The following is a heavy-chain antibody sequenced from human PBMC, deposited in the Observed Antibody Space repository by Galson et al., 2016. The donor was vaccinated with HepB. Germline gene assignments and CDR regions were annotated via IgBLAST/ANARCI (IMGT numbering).Heavy chain of an antibody. V-gene: IGHV3-30*03. D-gene: IGHD7-27*01. CDR2: ISYDGSNK. CDR1: ESTFSSYV. CDR3: ASLTAPGS. Sequence: SLRLSCAASESTFSSYVMHWVRQAPGKGLEWVALISYDGSNKYYADSVKGRFTISRDNSKNTLYLKMNSLRADDTALYYCASLTAPGSWGQGTLVTVSS. J-gene: IGHJ5*02.